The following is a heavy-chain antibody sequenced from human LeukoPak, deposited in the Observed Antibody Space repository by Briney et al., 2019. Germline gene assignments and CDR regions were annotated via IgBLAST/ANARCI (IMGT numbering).Heavy chain of an antibody. CDR3: ARRMGYRRDYYYGSGSYYNVFDY. J-gene: IGHJ4*02. D-gene: IGHD3-10*01. Sequence: SETLSLTCAVYGGSFSGYYWSWIRQPPGKGLEWIGEINHSGSTNYNPSLKSRVTISVDTSKNQFSLKLSSVTAADTAVYYCARRMGYRRDYYYGSGSYYNVFDYWGQGTLVTVSS. V-gene: IGHV4-34*01. CDR1: GGSFSGYY. CDR2: INHSGST.